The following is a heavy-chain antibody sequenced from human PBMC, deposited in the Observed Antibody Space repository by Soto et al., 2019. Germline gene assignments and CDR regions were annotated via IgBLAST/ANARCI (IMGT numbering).Heavy chain of an antibody. CDR3: ARDPNGVLPLDV. Sequence: WETLSLPCTGSGGCISSTSYYWGWIRQPPGKGLEWIGSIYYSGSTYYNPSLKSRVTISVDTSKNQFSLKLSSVTAADTAVYYCARDPNGVLPLDVWGQGTTVTVSS. J-gene: IGHJ6*02. D-gene: IGHD1-1*01. V-gene: IGHV4-39*02. CDR2: IYYSGST. CDR1: GGCISSTSYY.